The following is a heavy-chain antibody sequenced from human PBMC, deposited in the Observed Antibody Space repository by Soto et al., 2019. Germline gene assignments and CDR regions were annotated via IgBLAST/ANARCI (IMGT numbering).Heavy chain of an antibody. J-gene: IGHJ3*02. CDR3: AKDLPSVGSGAFDI. CDR2: ISYDGSNK. CDR1: GFTFSSYG. V-gene: IGHV3-30*18. Sequence: PGGPLRLSCAASGFTFSSYGMHWVRQAPGKGLEWVAVISYDGSNKYYADSVKGRFTISRDNSKNTLYLQMNSLRAEDTAVYYCAKDLPSVGSGAFDIWGQGTMVTV. D-gene: IGHD6-19*01.